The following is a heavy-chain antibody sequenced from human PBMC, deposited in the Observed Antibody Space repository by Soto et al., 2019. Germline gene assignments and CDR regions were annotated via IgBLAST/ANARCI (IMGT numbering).Heavy chain of an antibody. V-gene: IGHV3-9*01. CDR1: GFTFDDYA. J-gene: IGHJ3*02. CDR2: ISWNSGSI. Sequence: GGSLRLSCAASGFTFDDYAMHWVRQAPGKGREWVSGISWNSGSIGYADSVKGRFTISRDNAKNSLYLQMNSLRAEDTALYYCAKDLTLGYSGYDYAFDIWGQGTMVTVSS. D-gene: IGHD5-12*01. CDR3: AKDLTLGYSGYDYAFDI.